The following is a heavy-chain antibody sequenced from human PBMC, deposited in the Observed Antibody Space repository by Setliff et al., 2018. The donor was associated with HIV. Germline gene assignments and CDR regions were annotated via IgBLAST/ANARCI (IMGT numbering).Heavy chain of an antibody. CDR2: IGSSSSTI. V-gene: IGHV3-48*01. CDR1: GFTFSSYS. Sequence: PGGSLRLSCAASGFTFSSYSMNWVRQAPGKGLEWVSYIGSSSSTIYYADSVKGRFTISRDNAKNSLYLQMNSLRAEDTAVYYCARENYYDSSGYYYGHAFDIWGQGTMVTVSS. D-gene: IGHD3-22*01. CDR3: ARENYYDSSGYYYGHAFDI. J-gene: IGHJ3*02.